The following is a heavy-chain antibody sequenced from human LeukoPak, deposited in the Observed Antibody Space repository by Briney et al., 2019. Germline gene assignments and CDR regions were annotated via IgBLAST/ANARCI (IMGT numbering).Heavy chain of an antibody. CDR1: GFTFSSYE. V-gene: IGHV3-48*03. Sequence: GGSLRLSCAASGFTFSSYEMNWVRQAPGKGLEWVSYISSSGDTIYYADSVKGRFTISRDNAKNSLYLQMNSLRAEDTAVYYCARDGGTRLKYSYGYGDYWGQGTLVTVSS. J-gene: IGHJ4*02. CDR2: ISSSGDTI. D-gene: IGHD5-18*01. CDR3: ARDGGTRLKYSYGYGDY.